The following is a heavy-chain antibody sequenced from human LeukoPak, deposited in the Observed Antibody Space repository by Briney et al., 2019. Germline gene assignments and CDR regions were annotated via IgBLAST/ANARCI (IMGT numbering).Heavy chain of an antibody. V-gene: IGHV3-21*01. D-gene: IGHD2-2*01. CDR1: GFTFSSYS. CDR3: ARLGGIVVVPAAMFDY. J-gene: IGHJ4*02. CDR2: ISSSSGYI. Sequence: GGSLRLSCAASGFTFSSYSMNWVRQAPGKGLEGVSSISSSSGYIYYADSVKGRFTISRDNAKNSLYLQMNSLRAEGTAVYYCARLGGIVVVPAAMFDYWGQGTLVTVSS.